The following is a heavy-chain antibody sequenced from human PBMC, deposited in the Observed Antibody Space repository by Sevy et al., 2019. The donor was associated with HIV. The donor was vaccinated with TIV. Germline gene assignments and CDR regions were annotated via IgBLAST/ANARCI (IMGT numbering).Heavy chain of an antibody. CDR2: ISGSGGST. D-gene: IGHD6-6*01. V-gene: IGHV3-23*01. J-gene: IGHJ6*03. CDR3: AKIGSIAARLAYYYMDV. CDR1: GFTFSSYA. Sequence: GGSLRLSCAASGFTFSSYAMSWVRQAPGKGLEWVSAISGSGGSTYYADSVKGRFTISRDNSKNTLYLQMNSLRAEDTAVYYCAKIGSIAARLAYYYMDVWGKGTTVTVSS.